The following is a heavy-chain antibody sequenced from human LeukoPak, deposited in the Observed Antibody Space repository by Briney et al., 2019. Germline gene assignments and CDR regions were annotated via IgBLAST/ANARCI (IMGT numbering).Heavy chain of an antibody. CDR1: GYTSTGYY. D-gene: IGHD3-10*01. J-gene: IGHJ4*02. CDR3: ARVEITMVRGVPSRLNY. CDR2: INPNSGGT. Sequence: ASVKVSCKASGYTSTGYYMHWVRQAPGQGLEWMGRINPNSGGTNYAQKFQGRVTMTRDTSISTAYMELSRLRSDDTAVYYCARVEITMVRGVPSRLNYWGQGTLVTVSS. V-gene: IGHV1-2*06.